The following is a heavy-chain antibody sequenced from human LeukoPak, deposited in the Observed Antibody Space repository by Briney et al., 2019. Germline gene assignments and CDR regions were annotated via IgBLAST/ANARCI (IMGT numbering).Heavy chain of an antibody. CDR3: ARSRYYYDSSGYRGKGAFDI. V-gene: IGHV4-34*01. D-gene: IGHD3-22*01. CDR1: GGSFSGYY. J-gene: IGHJ3*02. CDR2: INHSGST. Sequence: SETLSLTCAVYGGSFSGYYWSWIRQPPGKGLEWIGEINHSGSTNYNPSLKSRVTISVDTSKNQFSLKLSSVTAADPAVYYCARSRYYYDSSGYRGKGAFDIWGQGTMVTVSS.